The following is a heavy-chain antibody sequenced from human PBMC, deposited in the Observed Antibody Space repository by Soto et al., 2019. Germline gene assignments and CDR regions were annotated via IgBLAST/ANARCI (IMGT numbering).Heavy chain of an antibody. Sequence: PGESLKISCQGSGYSFTSYWIGWVRQRPGKGLEWMGRINPSDSYTTYSPSFQGHVTISTDKSFSTAYLQWSGLKASDTAMYYCARPGYCTGTSCYTFDSWGQGTLVTVSS. V-gene: IGHV5-10-1*01. J-gene: IGHJ4*02. CDR3: ARPGYCTGTSCYTFDS. CDR2: INPSDSYT. D-gene: IGHD2-2*02. CDR1: GYSFTSYW.